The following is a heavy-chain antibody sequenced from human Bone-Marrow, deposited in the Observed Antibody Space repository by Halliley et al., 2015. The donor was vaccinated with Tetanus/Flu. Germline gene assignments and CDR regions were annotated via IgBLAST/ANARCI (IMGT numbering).Heavy chain of an antibody. CDR2: IYHSGST. J-gene: IGHJ4*02. CDR1: GGSISSSSW. CDR3: ASHLGQGIIASGSPFAF. D-gene: IGHD6-25*01. V-gene: IGHV4-4*02. Sequence: TLSLTCAVSGGSISSSSWWSWFRQPPGKGLEWIGEIYHSGSTNYNPSLKSRVTISVDKSKNHFSLNLSSVTAADTAVYYCASHLGQGIIASGSPFAFWGQGTLVTVSS.